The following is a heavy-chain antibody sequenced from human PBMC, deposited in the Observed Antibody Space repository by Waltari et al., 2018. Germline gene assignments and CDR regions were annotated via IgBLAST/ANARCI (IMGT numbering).Heavy chain of an antibody. CDR1: GGTFNSYA. CDR2: IIPYVGRA. V-gene: IGHV1-69*12. D-gene: IGHD4-4*01. Sequence: QVQLVQSGAEVKKPGSSVKVSCQASGGTFNSYAISWVRQVPGQGLEWMGGIIPYVGRAAYAQKFQGRVTITADESTTTAYIDLSSLRSDDTAVYYCARRSNSDYILDYWGQGTLVTVFS. J-gene: IGHJ4*02. CDR3: ARRSNSDYILDY.